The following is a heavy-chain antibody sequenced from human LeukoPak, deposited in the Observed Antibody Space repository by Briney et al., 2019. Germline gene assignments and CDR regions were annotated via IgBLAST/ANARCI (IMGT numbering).Heavy chain of an antibody. CDR3: ARDARWLQLSTGFDY. CDR2: ISYDGSNK. J-gene: IGHJ4*02. CDR1: GFTFSSYA. V-gene: IGHV3-30*04. D-gene: IGHD5-24*01. Sequence: GGSLRLSCAASGFTFSSYAMHWVRQAPGKGLEWVAVISYDGSNKYYADSVKGRFTISSDNSKNTLYLQMNSLRAEDTAVYYCARDARWLQLSTGFDYWGQGTLVTVSS.